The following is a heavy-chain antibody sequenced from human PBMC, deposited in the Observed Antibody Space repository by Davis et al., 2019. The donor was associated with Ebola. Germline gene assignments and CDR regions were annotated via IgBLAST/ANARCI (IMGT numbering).Heavy chain of an antibody. CDR2: INAGNGNT. J-gene: IGHJ3*02. Sequence: ASVKVSCKASGYTFTSYAMHWVRQAPGQRLEWMGWINAGNGNTKYSQKFQGRVTITRDTSASTAYMELSSLRSEDMAVYYCARDMYGRHGRDAFDIWGQGTMVTVSS. CDR1: GYTFTSYA. V-gene: IGHV1-3*01. CDR3: ARDMYGRHGRDAFDI. D-gene: IGHD3-10*02.